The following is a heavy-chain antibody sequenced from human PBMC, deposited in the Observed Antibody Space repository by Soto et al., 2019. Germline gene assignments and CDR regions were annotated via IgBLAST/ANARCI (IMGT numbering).Heavy chain of an antibody. CDR2: FIAMLGTP. CDR1: GGTFGSHG. CDR3: ARGAMANFDY. D-gene: IGHD5-18*01. V-gene: IGHV1-69*13. Sequence: ASVKVSCKASGGTFGSHGIAWVRQAPGQGLEWMGGFIAMLGTPTYAKKVQGRATITADESLTSSYLELRSLRSEDTGVYFCARGAMANFDYWGQGTVVTVSS. J-gene: IGHJ4*02.